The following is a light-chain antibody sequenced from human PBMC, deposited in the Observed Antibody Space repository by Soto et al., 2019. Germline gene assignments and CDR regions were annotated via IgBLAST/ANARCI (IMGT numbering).Light chain of an antibody. J-gene: IGLJ2*01. CDR2: EVS. V-gene: IGLV2-14*01. CDR1: SSDVGGYNH. CDR3: SSYTSSSTSV. Sequence: QSALTQPASVSGSPGQSITISCTGTSSDVGGYNHVSWYQQHPGKAPKVIIYEVSNRPSGISHRFSGSKSGNTASLTISGLQAEDEADYYCSSYTSSSTSVFGGGTTVTVL.